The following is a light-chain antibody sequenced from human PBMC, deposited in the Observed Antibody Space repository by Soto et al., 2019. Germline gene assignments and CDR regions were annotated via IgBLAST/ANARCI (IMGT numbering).Light chain of an antibody. J-gene: IGKJ1*01. CDR1: QFVSSNS. CDR3: QQYAGSPPT. V-gene: IGKV3-20*01. CDR2: DAS. Sequence: EIVLTQSPGTLSLSPGERATLSCRASQFVSSNSLAWYQQKRGQAPRLLIHDASSRATGIPDRFSGSGSGTDFTLTISRLEPEDFAVYYCQQYAGSPPTFGQGTEVDIK.